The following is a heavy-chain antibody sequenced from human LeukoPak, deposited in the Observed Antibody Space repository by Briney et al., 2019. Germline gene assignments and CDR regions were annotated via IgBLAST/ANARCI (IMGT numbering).Heavy chain of an antibody. CDR2: INHSGST. CDR1: GGSFSGYY. D-gene: IGHD6-13*01. CDR3: ARYPPYSSSCKFDY. Sequence: SETLSLTCAVYGGSFSGYYWSWIRQPPGKGLEWIGEINHSGSTNYNPSLKSRVTISVDTSKNQFSLKLSSVTAADTAVYYCARYPPYSSSCKFDYWGQGTLVTVSS. V-gene: IGHV4-34*01. J-gene: IGHJ4*02.